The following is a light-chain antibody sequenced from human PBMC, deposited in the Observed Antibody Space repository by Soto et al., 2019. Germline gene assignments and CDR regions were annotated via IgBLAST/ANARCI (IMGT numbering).Light chain of an antibody. CDR2: DVS. Sequence: QSALTQPASVSGSPGPSITISCTGTSSDVGGYNYVSWYQQHPGKAPKLMIYDVSNRPSGVSNRFSGSKSGNTASQTISGLQAEDEDDYYCSSYTSSSTLVFGGGTKLTVL. CDR1: SSDVGGYNY. CDR3: SSYTSSSTLV. V-gene: IGLV2-14*01. J-gene: IGLJ2*01.